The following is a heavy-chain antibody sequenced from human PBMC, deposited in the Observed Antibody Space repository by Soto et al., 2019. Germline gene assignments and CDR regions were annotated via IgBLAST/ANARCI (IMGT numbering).Heavy chain of an antibody. D-gene: IGHD3-22*01. CDR3: ARVYYFGSSGYYGYFFDY. V-gene: IGHV2-70*04. CDR2: IDWDDDK. J-gene: IGHJ4*02. CDR1: GFSLSTTGMR. Sequence: ASGPTLVNPKQTLTLTCAFSGFSLSTTGMRVGWIRQPPGKALEWLARIDWDDDKFYSTSLKTRLTISKDTSRNQVVLTMTNMDPVDTATYYCARVYYFGSSGYYGYFFDYWGQGALVTVSS.